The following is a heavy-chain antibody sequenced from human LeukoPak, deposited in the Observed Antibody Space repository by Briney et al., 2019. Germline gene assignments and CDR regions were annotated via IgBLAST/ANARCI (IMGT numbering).Heavy chain of an antibody. D-gene: IGHD6-19*01. Sequence: GGSLRLSCAASGFTFSSYDMHWVRQATGKGLEWVSAIGTAGDTYYPGSVKGRFTISRENAKNSLYLQMNSLRAGDTAVYYCARAIAVAGTRAYGMDVWGQGTTVTVSS. V-gene: IGHV3-13*01. CDR3: ARAIAVAGTRAYGMDV. CDR1: GFTFSSYD. J-gene: IGHJ6*02. CDR2: IGTAGDT.